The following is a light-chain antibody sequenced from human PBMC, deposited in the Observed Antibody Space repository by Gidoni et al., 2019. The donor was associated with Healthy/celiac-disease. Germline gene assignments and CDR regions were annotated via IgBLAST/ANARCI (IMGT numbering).Light chain of an antibody. Sequence: EIVLTQSPGTLSLSPGERATLSCRASQSVSSSYLAWYQQKPGQAPRLLIYGASSRATGIPDRFRGRGSGTDFTLTISRLEPEDCAVYYCQQYGSSPRTFGQGTKVEIK. CDR2: GAS. CDR3: QQYGSSPRT. CDR1: QSVSSSY. J-gene: IGKJ1*01. V-gene: IGKV3-20*01.